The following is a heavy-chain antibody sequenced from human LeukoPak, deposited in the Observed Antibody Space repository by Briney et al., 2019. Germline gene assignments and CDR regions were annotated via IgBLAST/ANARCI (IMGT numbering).Heavy chain of an antibody. CDR2: ISWNSGSI. Sequence: GRSLRLSCAASGFTFVDYAMHWVRQAPGKGLEWVSGISWNSGSIGYADSVKGRFTISRDNAKNSLYLQMNSLRAEDMALYYCAKVDSSSWQGAFDYWGQGTLVTVSS. CDR3: AKVDSSSWQGAFDY. V-gene: IGHV3-9*03. J-gene: IGHJ4*02. D-gene: IGHD6-13*01. CDR1: GFTFVDYA.